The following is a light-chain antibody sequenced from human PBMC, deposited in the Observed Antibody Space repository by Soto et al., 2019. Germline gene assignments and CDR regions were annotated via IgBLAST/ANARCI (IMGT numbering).Light chain of an antibody. CDR2: AAS. CDR3: QHYYSFPWT. V-gene: IGKV1-5*01. J-gene: IGKJ1*01. Sequence: DIQMTQSPSTLSASVGDRVTITCRASQSISNWLAWYQQKPGEAPKLLIAAASRLESGVPSRFSGGGSGTEFTLTISRLQPDDVATYYCQHYYSFPWTFGQGTKVDI. CDR1: QSISNW.